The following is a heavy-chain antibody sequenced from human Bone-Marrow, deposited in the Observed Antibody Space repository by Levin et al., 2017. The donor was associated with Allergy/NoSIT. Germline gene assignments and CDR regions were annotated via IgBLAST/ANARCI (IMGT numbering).Heavy chain of an antibody. CDR1: GGSISSGDYY. Sequence: SQTLSLTCTVSGGSISSGDYYWSWIRQPPGKGLEWIGYIYYSGSTYYNPSLKSRVTISVDTSKNQFSLKLSSVTAADTAVYYCARDGYDSSGYYGRHAYFDLWGRGTLVTVSS. D-gene: IGHD3-22*01. CDR3: ARDGYDSSGYYGRHAYFDL. V-gene: IGHV4-30-4*01. J-gene: IGHJ2*01. CDR2: IYYSGST.